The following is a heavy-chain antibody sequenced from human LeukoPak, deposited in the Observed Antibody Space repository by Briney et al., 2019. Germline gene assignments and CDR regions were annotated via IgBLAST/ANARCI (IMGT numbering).Heavy chain of an antibody. J-gene: IGHJ4*02. Sequence: ASVKVSCKTSGGTLNSYTFSWVRQAPGQGLEWMGRIIPIFGTTNCAQRFQERVTISADESTGTIYMDLNSLRSDDTAVYYCARGTVSAPKAPLDSWGQGTLVTVSS. CDR3: ARGTVSAPKAPLDS. CDR2: IIPIFGTT. CDR1: GGTLNSYT. V-gene: IGHV1-69*13. D-gene: IGHD3-3*01.